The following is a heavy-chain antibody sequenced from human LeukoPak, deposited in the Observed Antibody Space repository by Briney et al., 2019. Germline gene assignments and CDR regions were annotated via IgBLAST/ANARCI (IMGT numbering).Heavy chain of an antibody. Sequence: PGGSLRLSCAASGFTFSSYWMHWVRQAPGKGLVWVSRINSDASSTSYADSVKGRFTISRDNAKNTLYLQMNSLRAEDTAVYYCARDLSPYYYDSSGTAGFDYWGQGTLVTVSS. V-gene: IGHV3-74*01. CDR3: ARDLSPYYYDSSGTAGFDY. J-gene: IGHJ4*02. CDR2: INSDASST. D-gene: IGHD3-22*01. CDR1: GFTFSSYW.